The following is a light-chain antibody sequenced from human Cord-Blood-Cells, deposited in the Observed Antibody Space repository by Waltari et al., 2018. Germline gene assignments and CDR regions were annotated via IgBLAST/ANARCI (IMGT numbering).Light chain of an antibody. Sequence: EIVLIQSPGFQSVTPKEIVPMTCRASQSIGSSLHWYEQQPDQSPKLLIKYASQSISGVPSRFRGSGSGTDFTLTINSLEAEDAAAYYCHQSSSLPYTFGQGTKLEIK. J-gene: IGKJ2*01. CDR1: QSIGSS. CDR2: YAS. V-gene: IGKV6D-21*02. CDR3: HQSSSLPYT.